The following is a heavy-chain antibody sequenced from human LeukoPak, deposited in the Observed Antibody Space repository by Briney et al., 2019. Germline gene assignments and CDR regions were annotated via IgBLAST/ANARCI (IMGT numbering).Heavy chain of an antibody. CDR1: GGSISSGGYS. J-gene: IGHJ4*02. CDR3: ASGGYSYGFDY. D-gene: IGHD5-18*01. V-gene: IGHV4-30-2*01. CDR2: IYHSGST. Sequence: PQTLSLTCAVSGGSISSGGYSWSWIRQPPGKGLEWIGYIYHSGSTYYNPSLKSRVTISVDRSKNQFSLKLSSVTAADTAMYYCASGGYSYGFDYWGQGTLVTVSS.